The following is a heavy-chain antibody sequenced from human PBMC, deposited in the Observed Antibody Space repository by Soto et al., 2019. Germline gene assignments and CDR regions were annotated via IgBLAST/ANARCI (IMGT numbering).Heavy chain of an antibody. CDR2: ISAYNGNT. Sequence: QVQLVQSGAEVKKPGASVKVSCKASGYTFTSYGISWVRQAPGQGLEWMGWISAYNGNTNYAQKLQGRVTMSTDTSTSTAYVERRSLRSDETAVDYCARVMALNWFAHWGQGTLVTVSS. CDR3: ARVMALNWFAH. CDR1: GYTFTSYG. J-gene: IGHJ5*02. V-gene: IGHV1-18*01.